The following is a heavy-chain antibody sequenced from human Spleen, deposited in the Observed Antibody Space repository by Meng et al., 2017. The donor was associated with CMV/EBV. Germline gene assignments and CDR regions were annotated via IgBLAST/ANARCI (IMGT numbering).Heavy chain of an antibody. J-gene: IGHJ4*02. D-gene: IGHD3-9*01. CDR2: INSDGSST. CDR3: ARGHMTGYYVDN. CDR1: GFTFSSYW. Sequence: GESLKISCAASGFTFSSYWMHWVRQAPGKGLVWVSRINSDGSSTSYADSVKGRFTVSRDNAKNTAYLQMESLRVDDTAAYYCARGHMTGYYVDNWGQGALVTVSS. V-gene: IGHV3-74*01.